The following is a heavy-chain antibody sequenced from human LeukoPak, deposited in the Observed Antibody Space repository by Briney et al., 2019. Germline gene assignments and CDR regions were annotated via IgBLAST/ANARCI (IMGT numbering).Heavy chain of an antibody. CDR1: GGSISSYY. D-gene: IGHD3-10*01. J-gene: IGHJ1*01. CDR2: IYTSGST. CDR3: ARWVVGYGSGGKEH. V-gene: IGHV4-4*07. Sequence: SETLSLTCTVSGGSISSYYWSWIRQPAGKGLEWFGRIYTSGSTNYNPSLKSRVTISVDTSKNQFSLKLSSVTAADTAVYYCARWVVGYGSGGKEHWGQGTLVTVSS.